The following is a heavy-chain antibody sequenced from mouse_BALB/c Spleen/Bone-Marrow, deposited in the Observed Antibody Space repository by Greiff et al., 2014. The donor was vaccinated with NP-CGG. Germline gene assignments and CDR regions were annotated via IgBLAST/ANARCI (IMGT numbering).Heavy chain of an antibody. J-gene: IGHJ2*01. CDR2: ISYSGNA. D-gene: IGHD1-2*01. V-gene: IGHV3-8*02. CDR1: GDPITSSY. CDR3: ARGNGYHFDY. Sequence: VQLQQSGPSLVKPSQTLSLTCSVTGDPITSSYWNWIRKFPGNKLEYMGYISYSGNAYYNPSLKSRISLTRDTSKNQDYLQLNSVTTEDTATYFCARGNGYHFDYWGQGTTLTVSS.